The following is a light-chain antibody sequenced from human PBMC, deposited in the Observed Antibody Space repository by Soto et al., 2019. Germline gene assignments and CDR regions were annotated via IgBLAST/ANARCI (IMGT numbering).Light chain of an antibody. Sequence: QSALTQPASVSGSPGQSITISCTGTNSDIGDYKYVSWYQHHPGRAPKLLIYEVTKRPAGISNRFSGSKSGNTASLTISGLQAEDEADYHCNSYTSTNSPLYVFGSGTKVTVL. CDR3: NSYTSTNSPLYV. CDR1: NSDIGDYKY. J-gene: IGLJ1*01. V-gene: IGLV2-14*01. CDR2: EVT.